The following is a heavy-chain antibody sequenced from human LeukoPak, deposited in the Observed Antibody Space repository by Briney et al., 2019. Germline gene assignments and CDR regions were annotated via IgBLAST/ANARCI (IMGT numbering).Heavy chain of an antibody. D-gene: IGHD3-10*01. CDR2: IYSGGTT. V-gene: IGHV3-53*01. Sequence: AGSLRLSCAVSGFTVSSNYMSWVRQAPGQGLEWDSVIYSGGTTYYDDTVKGRFTISRDNSKNTLYLQMNSLRAEGTAVHYCARVGYYGSGSYYNVLSYFDYWGQGTLVTVSS. CDR3: ARVGYYGSGSYYNVLSYFDY. J-gene: IGHJ4*02. CDR1: GFTVSSNY.